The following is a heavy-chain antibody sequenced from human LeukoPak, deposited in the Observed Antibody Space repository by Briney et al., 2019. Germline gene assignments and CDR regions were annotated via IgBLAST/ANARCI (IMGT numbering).Heavy chain of an antibody. V-gene: IGHV4-34*01. CDR1: GGSFSGYY. Sequence: SETLSLTCAVYGGSFSGYYWSWIRQPPGKGREGIGEINQRGSTNYNPFLKSRVTISVDTPKNQFSLKLSSVTAADTAVYYCARGTPFGVVPYFDYWGKRTLVTASS. J-gene: IGHJ4*02. CDR3: ARGTPFGVVPYFDY. D-gene: IGHD3-3*01. CDR2: INQRGST.